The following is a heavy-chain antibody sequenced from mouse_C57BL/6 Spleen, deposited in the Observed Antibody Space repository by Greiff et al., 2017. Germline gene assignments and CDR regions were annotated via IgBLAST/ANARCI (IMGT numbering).Heavy chain of an antibody. V-gene: IGHV5-9*01. J-gene: IGHJ1*03. Sequence: EVKLMESGGGLVKPGGSLKLSCAASGFTFSSYTMSWVRQTPEKRLEWVATISGGGGNTYYPDSVKGRFTISRDNAKNTLYLHMSRLRSEDTALYYCASSLLLRFPGYFDVWGTGTTVTVSS. CDR2: ISGGGGNT. D-gene: IGHD1-1*01. CDR1: GFTFSSYT. CDR3: ASSLLLRFPGYFDV.